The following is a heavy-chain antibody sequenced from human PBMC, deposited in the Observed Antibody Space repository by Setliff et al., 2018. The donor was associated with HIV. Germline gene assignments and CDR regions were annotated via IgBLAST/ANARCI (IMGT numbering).Heavy chain of an antibody. D-gene: IGHD5-12*01. CDR1: GFTFTNYY. Sequence: GSLRLSCAASGFTFTNYYMSWIRQAPGKGLELLSYISVSGTDIKYADSVKGRFTISRDNARNSLYLQMTSLRAEDTAVYYCAGYVDWYYMDVWGKGTTVTVSS. J-gene: IGHJ6*03. V-gene: IGHV3-11*06. CDR3: AGYVDWYYMDV. CDR2: ISVSGTDI.